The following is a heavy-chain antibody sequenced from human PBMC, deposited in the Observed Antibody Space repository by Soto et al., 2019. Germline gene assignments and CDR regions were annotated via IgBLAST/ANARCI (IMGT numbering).Heavy chain of an antibody. CDR1: GFTFSDYA. Sequence: VQLVESGGGVVQPGRSLRLSCAASGFTFSDYAMHWVRQAPGKGLEWVAVVSHDGRNTHYADSVKGRFTISRDSYKMTVSLAMTSLRAEDTAVYYCAKGGRQWLVTSDFNYWGQGALVTVSS. V-gene: IGHV3-30*18. J-gene: IGHJ4*02. CDR2: VSHDGRNT. D-gene: IGHD6-19*01. CDR3: AKGGRQWLVTSDFNY.